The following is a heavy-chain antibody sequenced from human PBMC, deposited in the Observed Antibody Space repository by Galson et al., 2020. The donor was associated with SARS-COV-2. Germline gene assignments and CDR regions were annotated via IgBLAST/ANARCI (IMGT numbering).Heavy chain of an antibody. D-gene: IGHD3-10*01. V-gene: IGHV3-30*18. CDR3: ANYGLGSYHMNYDGMDV. CDR1: GFTFSNYG. CDR2: ISYDGSNK. Sequence: TGGSLRLSCAASGFTFSNYGMHWVRQAPGKGLEWVAVISYDGSNKYYADSVKGRFTISRDNSKNTVYLQMNSLRAEDTAVYHCANYGLGSYHMNYDGMDVWGQGTTVTVSS. J-gene: IGHJ6*02.